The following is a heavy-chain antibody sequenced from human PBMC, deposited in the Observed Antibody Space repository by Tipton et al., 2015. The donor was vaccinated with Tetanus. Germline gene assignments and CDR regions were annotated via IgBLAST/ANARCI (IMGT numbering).Heavy chain of an antibody. D-gene: IGHD5-24*01. CDR3: ARGGRDAYNNPLGAFDV. CDR2: ISHSGSS. J-gene: IGHJ3*01. V-gene: IGHV4-34*01. Sequence: TLSLTCTVSGGSFSLYYWNWVRQSPGKGLEWIGEISHSGSSSYSPSLKSRVTISVDTSKNQFSLRLRSVAAADTAGYYCARGGRDAYNNPLGAFDVWGRGTAVTVSS. CDR1: GGSFSLYY.